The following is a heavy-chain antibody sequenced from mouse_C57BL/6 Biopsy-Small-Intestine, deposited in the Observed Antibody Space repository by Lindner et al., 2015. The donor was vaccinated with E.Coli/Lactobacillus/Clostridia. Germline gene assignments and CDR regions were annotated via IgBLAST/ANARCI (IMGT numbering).Heavy chain of an antibody. Sequence: SVKVSCKASGYTFTNYYIHWVRQAPGQGLEWMGIINPSGGSTSYAQKFQGRVTMTRDTSTSTVYMELSSLRSEDTAVYFCARMTTRGEYSYAYGYWGQGTLVTVSS. D-gene: IGHD2-2*01. CDR3: ARMTTRGEYSYAYGY. CDR2: INPSGGST. J-gene: IGHJ4*01. V-gene: IGHV1-64*01. CDR1: GYTFTNYY.